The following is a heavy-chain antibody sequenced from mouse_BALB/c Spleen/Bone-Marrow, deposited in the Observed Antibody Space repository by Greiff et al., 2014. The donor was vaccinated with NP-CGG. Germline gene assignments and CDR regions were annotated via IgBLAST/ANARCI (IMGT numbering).Heavy chain of an antibody. J-gene: IGHJ2*01. CDR2: INPYNDGT. V-gene: IGHV1-14*01. CDR1: GYTFTSYV. CDR3: ARSMIGNYFDC. D-gene: IGHD2-4*01. Sequence: VQLEESGPELVKPGASVKMSCKASGYTFTSYVMHWVKQKSGQGLEWIGYINPYNDGTKYNEKFKGKATLTSDKSSSTAYMELGSLTSEDSAVYYCARSMIGNYFDCWGQGTTLTVSS.